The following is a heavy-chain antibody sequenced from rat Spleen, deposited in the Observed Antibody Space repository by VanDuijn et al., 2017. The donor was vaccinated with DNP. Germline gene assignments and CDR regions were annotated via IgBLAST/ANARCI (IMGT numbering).Heavy chain of an antibody. CDR2: ITPNGGST. D-gene: IGHD1-10*01. Sequence: EVQLVESGGGLVQPGGSLKLSCAASGFNFRNYGMHWIRQAPTKGLEWVASITPNGGSTYYRDSVKGRFTISRDNAKSTLYLQMDSLRSEDTATYYCTTHYNNYVVGALDAWGQGTSVTVSS. CDR3: TTHYNNYVVGALDA. CDR1: GFNFRNYG. J-gene: IGHJ4*01. V-gene: IGHV5-19*01.